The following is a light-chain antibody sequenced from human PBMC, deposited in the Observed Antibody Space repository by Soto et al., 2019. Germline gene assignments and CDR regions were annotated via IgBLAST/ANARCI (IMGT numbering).Light chain of an antibody. CDR3: PQYANSPPIT. CDR2: GAS. V-gene: IGKV3-20*01. J-gene: IGKJ3*01. Sequence: EIVLTQSPGTLSLSPGERATLSCRASQSVSSNYLAWYQQKPGQAPRLLIYGASNRATGIPDRFSGSGSGTDFTPTINRLEPEDFAVYYCPQYANSPPITFGPGTKVDVK. CDR1: QSVSSNY.